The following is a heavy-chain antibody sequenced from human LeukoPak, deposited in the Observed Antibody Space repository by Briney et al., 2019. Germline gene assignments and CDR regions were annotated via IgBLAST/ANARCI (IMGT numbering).Heavy chain of an antibody. Sequence: GGSLRLSCEASGFTFSRFGMSWVRQAPGKGLEWVSGISGSGGTSNYADSVRGRFTVSRDNSESTLYLQMNSLRVEDTAVYYCVRGQWVENYFDYWGQGTLVTVSS. CDR3: VRGQWVENYFDY. J-gene: IGHJ4*02. CDR2: ISGSGGTS. CDR1: GFTFSRFG. V-gene: IGHV3-23*01. D-gene: IGHD6-19*01.